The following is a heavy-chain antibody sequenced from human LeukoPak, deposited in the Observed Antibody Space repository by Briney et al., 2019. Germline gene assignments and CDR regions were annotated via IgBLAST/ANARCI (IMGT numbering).Heavy chain of an antibody. CDR1: GGSVRSSSYY. V-gene: IGHV4-39*07. D-gene: IGHD3-10*01. CDR3: ARGDAKYYYYYYYMDV. Sequence: SETLSLTCTVSGGSVRSSSYYWGCIRQPPGKGLEWIGEINHSGSTNYNPSLKSRVTISVDTSKNQFSLKLSSVTAADTAVYYCARGDAKYYYYYYYMDVWGKGTTVTVSS. J-gene: IGHJ6*03. CDR2: INHSGST.